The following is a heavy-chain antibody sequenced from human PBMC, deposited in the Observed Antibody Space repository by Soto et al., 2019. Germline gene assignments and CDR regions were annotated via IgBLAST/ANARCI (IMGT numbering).Heavy chain of an antibody. CDR2: ISGSGGST. J-gene: IGHJ3*02. CDR1: GFTFSSYA. CDR3: AKDLYSSGYYYGHDAFDI. D-gene: IGHD3-22*01. Sequence: GGSLRLSCAASGFTFSSYAMSWVRQAPGKGLEWVSAISGSGGSTYYADSVKGRFTISRDNSKNTLYLQMNSLRAEDTAVYYCAKDLYSSGYYYGHDAFDIWGQGTMVTVSS. V-gene: IGHV3-23*01.